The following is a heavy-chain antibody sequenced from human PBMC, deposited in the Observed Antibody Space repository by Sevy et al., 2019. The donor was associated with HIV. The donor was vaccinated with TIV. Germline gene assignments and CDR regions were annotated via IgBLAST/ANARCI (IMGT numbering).Heavy chain of an antibody. Sequence: SETLSLTCSVSGGSISSSSYYWGWIRQPPGKGLEWIGSIYYSGSTYYNPSLKSQVTISVDTSKNQFSLKLSSVTAADTAVYYCARRGYSSSWYLQLYDYWGQGTLVTVSS. J-gene: IGHJ4*02. D-gene: IGHD6-13*01. CDR1: GGSISSSSYY. CDR3: ARRGYSSSWYLQLYDY. CDR2: IYYSGST. V-gene: IGHV4-39*01.